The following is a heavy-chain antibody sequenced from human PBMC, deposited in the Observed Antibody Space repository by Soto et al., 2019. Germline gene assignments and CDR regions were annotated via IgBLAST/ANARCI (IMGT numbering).Heavy chain of an antibody. CDR2: IKQDGSER. J-gene: IGHJ4*02. D-gene: IGHD3-3*01. Sequence: LRLSCAVSGFSFGTYWMSWVRQAPGKGLEWLASIKQDGSERYYLDSVKGRFTISRDNAKDSLSLQMNSLRGEDTAFYYCARDVGPITIFGEALSGYFDFWGQGTLVTVSA. CDR3: ARDVGPITIFGEALSGYFDF. V-gene: IGHV3-7*03. CDR1: GFSFGTYW.